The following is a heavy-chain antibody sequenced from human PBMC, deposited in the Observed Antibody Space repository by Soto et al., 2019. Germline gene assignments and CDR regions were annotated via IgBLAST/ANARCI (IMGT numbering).Heavy chain of an antibody. D-gene: IGHD3-22*01. J-gene: IGHJ4*02. Sequence: QVRLQQWGAGPLKPSETLSLTCAVYGGSFSGYYWSWIRQPPGKGLEWIGEILHSGSTNYNPSLKSRVTISVDTSKNQFSLRLNSVTAADTAVYYCARRGGGYYPYYFDFWDQGTQVTVSS. CDR1: GGSFSGYY. V-gene: IGHV4-34*12. CDR2: ILHSGST. CDR3: ARRGGGYYPYYFDF.